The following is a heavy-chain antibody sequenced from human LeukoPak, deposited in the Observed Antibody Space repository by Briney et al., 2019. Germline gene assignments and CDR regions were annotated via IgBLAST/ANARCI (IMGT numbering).Heavy chain of an antibody. CDR3: ARSKSGWIQLWLTPKYYYYGMDV. V-gene: IGHV4-34*01. CDR2: IDHSGST. CDR1: GGSFSGYY. D-gene: IGHD5-18*01. Sequence: PSETLSLTCAVYGGSFSGYYWSWIRQPPGKGLEWIGEIDHSGSTNYNPSLKSRVTISVDTSKNQFSLKLSSVTAADTAVYYCARSKSGWIQLWLTPKYYYYGMDVWGQGTTVTVSS. J-gene: IGHJ6*02.